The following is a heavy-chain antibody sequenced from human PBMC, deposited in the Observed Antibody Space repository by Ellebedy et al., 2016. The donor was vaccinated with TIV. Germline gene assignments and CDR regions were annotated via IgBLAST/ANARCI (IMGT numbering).Heavy chain of an antibody. V-gene: IGHV3-53*01. D-gene: IGHD6-19*01. CDR3: AGGISVAGTSLGF. CDR1: GFTVSSNY. J-gene: IGHJ4*02. Sequence: GESLKISCAASGFTVSSNYMSWVRQAPGKGLKWVSIIYSSGSTYYADSVKGRFTISRDNSRNTLYLQMNSLRAEDTAVYYCAGGISVAGTSLGFWGQGTLVTVSS. CDR2: IYSSGST.